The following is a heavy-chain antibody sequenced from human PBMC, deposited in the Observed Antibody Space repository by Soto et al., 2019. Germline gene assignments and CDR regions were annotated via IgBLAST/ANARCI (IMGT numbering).Heavy chain of an antibody. D-gene: IGHD3-16*02. CDR2: ISSSSSYI. CDR3: ARDAYYYYMWGSYRPGYFDY. CDR1: GFTFSSYS. Sequence: EVQLVESGGGLVKPGGSLRLSCAASGFTFSSYSMNWVRQAPGKGLEWVSSISSSSSYIYYADSVKGRFTITRDNAKNTLHLQMNSLRAEDTAVYYCARDAYYYYMWGSYRPGYFDYWGQGTLVTVSS. V-gene: IGHV3-21*01. J-gene: IGHJ4*02.